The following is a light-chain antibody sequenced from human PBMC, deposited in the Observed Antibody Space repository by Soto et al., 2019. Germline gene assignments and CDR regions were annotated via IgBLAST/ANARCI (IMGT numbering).Light chain of an antibody. CDR1: SSNIGAGYD. CDR2: GNS. CDR3: QSYDSSLSVHVV. V-gene: IGLV1-40*01. Sequence: QAVVTQPPSVSGAAGQRVTISCTGSSSNIGAGYDVHWYQQLPGTAPKLLIYGNSNRPSGVPDRFSGSKSGTSASLAITGLQAEDEADYYCQSYDSSLSVHVVFGGGTQLTVL. J-gene: IGLJ2*01.